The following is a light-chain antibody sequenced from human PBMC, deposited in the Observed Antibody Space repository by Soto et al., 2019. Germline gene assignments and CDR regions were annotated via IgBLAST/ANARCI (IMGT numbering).Light chain of an antibody. CDR2: AAS. CDR3: QPGYNRPIS. J-gene: IGKJ5*01. CDR1: QSILTY. V-gene: IGKV1-39*01. Sequence: DIQLTQSPSSLSASVGDRVTITCRASQSILTYLHWYQQKEGEGPKLLIYAASSLTSGVPSRFSGSGAGTEFTLTNTTLQPEDAATYDCQPGYNRPISSGPGTRLEMK.